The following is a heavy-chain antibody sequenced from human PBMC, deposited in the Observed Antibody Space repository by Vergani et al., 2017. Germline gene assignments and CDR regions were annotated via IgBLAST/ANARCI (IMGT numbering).Heavy chain of an antibody. CDR3: ARDGDRRSGNSLIDY. Sequence: QVQLVQSGAEVKKPGSSVKVSCKASGGTFSSYTISWVRQAPGQGLEWMGRIIPILGIANYAQKFQGRVTITADKSTSTAYMELSSLRAEDTAVYYCARDGDRRSGNSLIDYGGEGTLVTASS. J-gene: IGHJ4*02. CDR2: IIPILGIA. D-gene: IGHD4-23*01. V-gene: IGHV1-69*08. CDR1: GGTFSSYT.